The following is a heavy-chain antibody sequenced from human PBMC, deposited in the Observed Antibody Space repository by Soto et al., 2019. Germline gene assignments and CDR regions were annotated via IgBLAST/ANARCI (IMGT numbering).Heavy chain of an antibody. Sequence: QVQLQESGPGLVKPSGTLSLTCAVSGASISSGWWTWVRQPPGKGLEWIGETHYSGRTNYNSSLNSRVTISIDKSKKQFSLNLSSVTAADTAVYYCSSRVTDAPTWGQGTLVTVSS. V-gene: IGHV4-4*02. CDR1: GASISSGW. J-gene: IGHJ5*02. D-gene: IGHD3-10*01. CDR3: SSRVTDAPT. CDR2: THYSGRT.